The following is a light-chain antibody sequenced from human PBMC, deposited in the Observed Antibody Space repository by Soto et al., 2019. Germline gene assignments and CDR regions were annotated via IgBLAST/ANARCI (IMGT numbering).Light chain of an antibody. CDR2: DVS. J-gene: IGLJ3*02. Sequence: QSALTQPASVSGSPGQSITISCTGTSSDVGGYNYVSWYQQHPGKAPKLMIYDVSNRPSGVSNRFSGSKSGNTASLTISGLQAEDVADYYCSSYTSRRTLVGFGGGTKLTVL. V-gene: IGLV2-14*01. CDR1: SSDVGGYNY. CDR3: SSYTSRRTLVG.